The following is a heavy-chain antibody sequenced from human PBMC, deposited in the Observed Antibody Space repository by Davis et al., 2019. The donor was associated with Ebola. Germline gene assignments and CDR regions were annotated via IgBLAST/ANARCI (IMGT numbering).Heavy chain of an antibody. CDR3: VRLVYNHAYNYYGMDV. Sequence: MPGGSLRLSCTVSGGSIDNYYWTWIRQPPGKGLEWIGDISYIGSTNYNPSLKSRVTILVDTSKNHFSLRLRSVSAADTAVYYCVRLVYNHAYNYYGMDVWGQGTTVTVSS. D-gene: IGHD3-16*01. J-gene: IGHJ6*02. CDR1: GGSIDNYY. V-gene: IGHV4-59*01. CDR2: ISYIGST.